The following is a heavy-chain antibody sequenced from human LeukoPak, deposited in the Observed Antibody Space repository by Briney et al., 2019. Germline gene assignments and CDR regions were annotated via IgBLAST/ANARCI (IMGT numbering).Heavy chain of an antibody. CDR1: GYTFTSYG. CDR3: ARVLVTVTTPDY. CDR2: ISAYNGNT. Sequence: ASVKVSCKASGYTFTSYGISWVRQAPGQGLEWMGWISAYNGNTNYAQKLQGRVTMTTDTSTGTAYMELRSLRSDDTAVYYCARVLVTVTTPDYWGQGTLVTVSS. D-gene: IGHD4-11*01. V-gene: IGHV1-18*01. J-gene: IGHJ4*02.